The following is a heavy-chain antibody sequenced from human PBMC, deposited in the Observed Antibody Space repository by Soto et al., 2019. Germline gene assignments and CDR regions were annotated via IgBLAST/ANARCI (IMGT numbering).Heavy chain of an antibody. D-gene: IGHD1-26*01. J-gene: IGHJ4*02. Sequence: QVQLVESGGGVVQPGRSLRLSCAASGFTFTNYAMHWVRQAPGKGLEWVARISYDESSKYYADSVKGRFTISRDNSKNMLYLQMNSLRVDDTAVYYCAKDGRGTYDYWGQGTLVTVSS. CDR3: AKDGRGTYDY. CDR1: GFTFTNYA. CDR2: ISYDESSK. V-gene: IGHV3-30*18.